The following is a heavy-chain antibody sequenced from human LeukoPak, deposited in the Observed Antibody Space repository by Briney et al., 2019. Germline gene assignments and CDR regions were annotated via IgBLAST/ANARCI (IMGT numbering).Heavy chain of an antibody. Sequence: PGGSLRLSCAASGFTFSSYSMNWVRQAPGKGLEGVSSISSSSSYIYYADPVKGRFTISKDNAKNSLYLQMNSLRAEDTAVYYCARGGPRRWNSPFDYWGQGTLVTVSS. CDR3: ARGGPRRWNSPFDY. J-gene: IGHJ4*02. CDR2: ISSSSSYI. D-gene: IGHD1-7*01. CDR1: GFTFSSYS. V-gene: IGHV3-21*01.